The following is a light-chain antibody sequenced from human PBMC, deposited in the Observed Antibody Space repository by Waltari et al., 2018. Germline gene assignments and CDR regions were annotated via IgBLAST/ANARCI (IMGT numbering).Light chain of an antibody. CDR3: QHSDT. Sequence: EIVMTQSPGTLSVSPGEKATLSCRASQSVGSNLAWYQQKPGQSPRLLIYGASTRATGIPARFSGSGSGTDFTLTISSLQSEDFAVYYCQHSDTFGQGTKLEIK. V-gene: IGKV3-15*01. J-gene: IGKJ2*01. CDR1: QSVGSN. CDR2: GAS.